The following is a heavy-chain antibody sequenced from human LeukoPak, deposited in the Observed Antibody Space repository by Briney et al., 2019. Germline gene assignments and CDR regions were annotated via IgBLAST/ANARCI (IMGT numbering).Heavy chain of an antibody. V-gene: IGHV4-59*01. J-gene: IGHJ4*02. CDR1: GGSISSYY. Sequence: SETLSLTCTVSGGSISSYYWSWIRQPPGKGLEWIGYIYYSGSTNYNPSLKSRVTISVDTSKNQFSLKLSSVTAADTAVYYCARSPGSSSCDKCDYWGQGTLVTVSS. CDR3: ARSPGSSSCDKCDY. CDR2: IYYSGST. D-gene: IGHD6-13*01.